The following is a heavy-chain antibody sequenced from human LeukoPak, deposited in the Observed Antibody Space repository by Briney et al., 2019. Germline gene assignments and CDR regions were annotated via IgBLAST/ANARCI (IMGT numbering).Heavy chain of an antibody. Sequence: GGSLRLSCAASGFTFSSYWMSWVRQAPGKGLEWVAVIWYDGSNKYYADSVKGRFTITRDNSKNTLYLQMNSLRAEDTAVYYCGRGAGGSYYLDYWGQGALVTVSS. J-gene: IGHJ4*02. CDR3: GRGAGGSYYLDY. CDR2: IWYDGSNK. V-gene: IGHV3-33*08. CDR1: GFTFSSYW. D-gene: IGHD1-26*01.